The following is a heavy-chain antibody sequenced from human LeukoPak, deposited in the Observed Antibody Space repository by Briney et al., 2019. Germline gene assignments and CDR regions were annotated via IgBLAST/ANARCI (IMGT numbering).Heavy chain of an antibody. CDR1: GYSISSGYY. CDR3: ASGLYYYYYMDV. Sequence: SETLSLTCTVSGYSISSGYYWGWIRQPPGKGLEWIGSIYHSGSTYYDPSLKSRVTISVDTSKNQFSLRLSSVTAADTAVYYCASGLYYYYYMDVWGKGTTVDVSS. CDR2: IYHSGST. D-gene: IGHD5-12*01. J-gene: IGHJ6*03. V-gene: IGHV4-38-2*02.